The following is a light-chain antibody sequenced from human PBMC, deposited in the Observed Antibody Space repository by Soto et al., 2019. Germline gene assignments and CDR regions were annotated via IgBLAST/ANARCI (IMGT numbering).Light chain of an antibody. CDR2: DDS. J-gene: IGLJ1*01. CDR3: QVCHSSNDHCV. CDR1: NIGSKS. Sequence: SYELTQPPSVSVAPGQPARITCGGNNIGSKSVHWYQQRPNQAPVLVVYDDSDRPSGIPERFSGSNSGNTATLTISRVEAGDEADFYCQVCHSSNDHCVFGSGTKVTVL. V-gene: IGLV3-21*02.